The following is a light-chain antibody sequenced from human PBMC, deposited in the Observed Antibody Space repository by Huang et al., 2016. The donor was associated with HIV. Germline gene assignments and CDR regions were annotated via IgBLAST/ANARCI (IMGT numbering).Light chain of an antibody. CDR3: QQYYTYPHS. V-gene: IGKV1-8*01. CDR2: SAS. CDR1: PGISSY. J-gene: IGKJ2*03. Sequence: AIRLTQSPSSLSASTGDRVTITCRASPGISSYFAWYQQKPGKAPKLLISSASTLRSGVPSRFSGSGFGTDFTLTISSLQSEDLGTYHCQQYYTYPHSFGQGTKLEIK.